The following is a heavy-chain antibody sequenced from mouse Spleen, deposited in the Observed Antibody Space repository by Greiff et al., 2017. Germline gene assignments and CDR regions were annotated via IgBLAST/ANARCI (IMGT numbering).Heavy chain of an antibody. CDR1: GYTFTSYW. J-gene: IGHJ3*01. Sequence: QVQLQQPGAELVKPGASVKLSCKASGYTFTSYWMHWVKQRPGQGLEWIGMIHPNSGSTNYNEKFKSKATLTVDKSSSTAYMQLSSLTSEDSAVYYCAKEKSFNWSWFAYWGQGTLVTVSA. V-gene: IGHV1-64*01. CDR2: IHPNSGST. CDR3: AKEKSFNWSWFAY. D-gene: IGHD4-1*01.